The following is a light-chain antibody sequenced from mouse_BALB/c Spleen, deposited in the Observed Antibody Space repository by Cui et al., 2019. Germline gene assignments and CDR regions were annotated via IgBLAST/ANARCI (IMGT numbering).Light chain of an antibody. CDR3: HQRSSYRT. V-gene: IGKV4-69*01. Sequence: QILLTQSPAIMSASPGEKVTMTCSASSSVSYMHWYQQKPGSSPKPWIYDTSNLAPGFPARFSGSGSGTSYSLIISSMEAEDAATYYCHQRSSYRTFGGGTKLEIK. CDR2: DTS. CDR1: SSVSY. J-gene: IGKJ1*01.